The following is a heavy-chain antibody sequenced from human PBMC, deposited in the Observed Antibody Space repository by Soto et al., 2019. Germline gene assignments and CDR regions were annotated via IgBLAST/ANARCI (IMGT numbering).Heavy chain of an antibody. CDR2: ITDNGSST. D-gene: IGHD6-13*01. CDR1: GFTSSTYA. CDR3: AKDMVSSQQPVTMTRY. V-gene: IGHV3-64*04. Sequence: GGSLRLSCSASGFTSSTYALHWVRQTPGRGLEYVSAITDNGSSTYYADSVKGRFTISRDNSRNTLYLQMNSLRAEDTAVYYCAKDMVSSQQPVTMTRYCCKGTLLIVSS. J-gene: IGHJ4*02.